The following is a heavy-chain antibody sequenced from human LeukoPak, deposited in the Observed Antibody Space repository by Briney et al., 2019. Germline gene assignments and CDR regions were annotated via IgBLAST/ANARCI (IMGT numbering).Heavy chain of an antibody. CDR3: ARAVIRGIHFDY. J-gene: IGHJ4*02. CDR2: INPNSGDR. D-gene: IGHD3-10*01. V-gene: IGHV1-2*06. Sequence: RASVKVSCKASGYTFTDYYVHWVRQAPGQGLEWVGRINPNSGDRNYAQKFQGRVTMTRDTSISTAYMELSSLRSDDTAMYYCARAVIRGIHFDYWGQGTLVTVSS. CDR1: GYTFTDYY.